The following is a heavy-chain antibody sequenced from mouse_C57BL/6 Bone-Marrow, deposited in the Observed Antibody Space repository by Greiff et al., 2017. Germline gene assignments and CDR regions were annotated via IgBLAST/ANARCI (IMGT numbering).Heavy chain of an antibody. CDR3: ARLTTVVATGYFDY. V-gene: IGHV1-43*01. CDR2: INPSTGGT. D-gene: IGHD1-1*01. Sequence: DVQLQESGPELVKPGASVKISCKASGYSFTGYYMHWVKQSSEKSLEWIGEINPSTGGTSYNQKFKGKATLTVDKSSSTAYMQLKSLTSEDSAVYYCARLTTVVATGYFDYWGQGTTRTVSS. CDR1: GYSFTGYY. J-gene: IGHJ2*01.